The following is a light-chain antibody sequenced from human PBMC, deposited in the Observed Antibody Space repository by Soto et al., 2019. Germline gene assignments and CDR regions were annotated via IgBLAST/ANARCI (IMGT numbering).Light chain of an antibody. CDR1: SSNIGAGYD. Sequence: QSALTQPPSVSGAPGQRVTIPCTGGSSNIGAGYDVHWYQQIPGTAPRLLVYGNNNRPSGVPDRFSGSQSGTSASLAIAGLQAEDEADYYCQSSDSSLSGPVFGGGTQLTVL. V-gene: IGLV1-40*01. CDR2: GNN. CDR3: QSSDSSLSGPV. J-gene: IGLJ2*01.